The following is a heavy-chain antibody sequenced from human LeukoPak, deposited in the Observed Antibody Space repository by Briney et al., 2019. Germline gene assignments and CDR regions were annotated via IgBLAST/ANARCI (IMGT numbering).Heavy chain of an antibody. D-gene: IGHD2-2*03. CDR1: GLSLSSYP. V-gene: IGHV3-30*01. Sequence: GGSLRLSCEASGLSLSSYPMHWVRQAPGKGLEWITLITYDGAFDGGKTYYADSVKGRFTISRDNSKNTLYLQMNSLRAEDTAVYYCARVDDLDAFDMWGQGTMVTVSS. J-gene: IGHJ3*02. CDR2: ITYDGAFDGGKT. CDR3: ARVDDLDAFDM.